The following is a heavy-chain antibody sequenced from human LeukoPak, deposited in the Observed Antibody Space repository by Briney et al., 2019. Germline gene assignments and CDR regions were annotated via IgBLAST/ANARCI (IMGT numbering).Heavy chain of an antibody. CDR2: INPNSGGT. Sequence: ASVKVSCKASGYTFTGYYMHWVRQAPGQGLEWMGRINPNSGGTNYAQKFQGRVTMTRDTSISTAYMELSRLRSDDTAVYYCARGFEDSSSMGYFDYWGQGTLVTVSS. J-gene: IGHJ4*02. V-gene: IGHV1-2*06. CDR3: ARGFEDSSSMGYFDY. CDR1: GYTFTGYY. D-gene: IGHD6-6*01.